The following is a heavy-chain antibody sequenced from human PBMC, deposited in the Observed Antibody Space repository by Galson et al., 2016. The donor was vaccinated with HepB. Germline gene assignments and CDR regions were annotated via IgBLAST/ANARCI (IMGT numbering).Heavy chain of an antibody. CDR3: ARGLDSSGTDY. D-gene: IGHD3-22*01. V-gene: IGHV4-34*09. CDR1: GGSFSGYY. CDR2: IYYSGST. J-gene: IGHJ4*02. Sequence: TLSLTCAVYGGSFSGYYWTWIRQPPGKGLEWIGYIYYSGSTYYNPSLKSRVNISVDTSKNQFSLKLSSVTAADTAVYYCARGLDSSGTDYWGQGTLVTVSS.